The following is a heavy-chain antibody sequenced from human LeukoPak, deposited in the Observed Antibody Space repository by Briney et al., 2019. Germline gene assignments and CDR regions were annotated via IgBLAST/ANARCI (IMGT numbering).Heavy chain of an antibody. J-gene: IGHJ4*02. Sequence: SETLSLTCTVSGGSISSSSYYWGWIRQPPGKGLEWIGSIYYSGSTYYNPSLKSRVTISVDTSKNQFSLKLSSVTAADTAVYYCARQDYYDSRYYFDYWGQGTLLTVSS. CDR2: IYYSGST. D-gene: IGHD3-22*01. V-gene: IGHV4-39*01. CDR3: ARQDYYDSRYYFDY. CDR1: GGSISSSSYY.